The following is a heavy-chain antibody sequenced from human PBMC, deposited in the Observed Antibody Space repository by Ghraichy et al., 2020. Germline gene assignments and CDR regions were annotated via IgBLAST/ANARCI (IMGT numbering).Heavy chain of an antibody. V-gene: IGHV3-33*01. CDR3: ARGGGNAYFDY. CDR1: GFSLSSYG. D-gene: IGHD4-23*01. CDR2: IWYDGSNK. J-gene: IGHJ4*02. Sequence: GGSLRLSCAASGFSLSSYGMHWVRQAPGKGLEWVAVIWYDGSNKYYADSVKGRFTISRDNSKNTVYLQMNSLRVEDTAVYYCARGGGNAYFDYWGQGTLVTVSS.